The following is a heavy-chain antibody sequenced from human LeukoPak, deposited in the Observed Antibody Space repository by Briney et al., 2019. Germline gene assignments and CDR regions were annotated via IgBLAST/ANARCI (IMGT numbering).Heavy chain of an antibody. CDR2: ISAYNGNT. CDR3: ARDYDILTSAKGYYYYMDV. J-gene: IGHJ6*03. CDR1: GCTFTSYG. Sequence: ASVKVSGKASGCTFTSYGISWVRQAPGQGLEWMGWISAYNGNTNYAQKLQGRVTMTTDTSTSTAYVELRSLRSDDTAVYYCARDYDILTSAKGYYYYMDVWGKGTTVTISS. V-gene: IGHV1-18*01. D-gene: IGHD3-9*01.